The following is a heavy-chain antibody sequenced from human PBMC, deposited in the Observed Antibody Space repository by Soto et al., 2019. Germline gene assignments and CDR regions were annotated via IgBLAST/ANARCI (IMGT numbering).Heavy chain of an antibody. V-gene: IGHV1-18*01. CDR1: GYTFTSYG. CDR3: ARDPHPSYYYDSSGDDY. Sequence: ASVKVSCKASGYTFTSYGISWVRQAPGQGLEWMGWISAYNGNTNYAQKLQGRVTMTTDTSTSTAYMELRSLRSDDTAVYYCARDPHPSYYYDSSGDDYWGQGTLVTVSS. J-gene: IGHJ4*02. D-gene: IGHD3-22*01. CDR2: ISAYNGNT.